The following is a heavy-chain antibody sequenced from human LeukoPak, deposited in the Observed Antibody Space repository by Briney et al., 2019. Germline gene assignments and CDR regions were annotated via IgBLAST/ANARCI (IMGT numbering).Heavy chain of an antibody. Sequence: PGGSLRLSCAAAGFTFSTYGIHWVRQAPGMGLEWVAFIRYDGSNKYYADSVKGRFPISRDNFMNTVYLQMNSLRPEDTAVYYCAKEGYSSGWYEDYWGQGTLVTVSS. CDR2: IRYDGSNK. V-gene: IGHV3-30*02. J-gene: IGHJ4*02. D-gene: IGHD6-19*01. CDR1: GFTFSTYG. CDR3: AKEGYSSGWYEDY.